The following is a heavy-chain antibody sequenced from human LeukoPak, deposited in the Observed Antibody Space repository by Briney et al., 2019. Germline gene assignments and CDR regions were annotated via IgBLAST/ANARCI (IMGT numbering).Heavy chain of an antibody. Sequence: GRSLRLSCAASGFTFGDYGMHWVRQAPGRGLEWVAVILYDGTKKYYADSVTGRFTISRDNFKNTMYLQMNSLRAEDTAVYYCAKGLDGDYFDYWGQGTLVTVSS. J-gene: IGHJ4*02. CDR3: AKGLDGDYFDY. CDR1: GFTFGDYG. D-gene: IGHD4-17*01. CDR2: ILYDGTKK. V-gene: IGHV3-30*18.